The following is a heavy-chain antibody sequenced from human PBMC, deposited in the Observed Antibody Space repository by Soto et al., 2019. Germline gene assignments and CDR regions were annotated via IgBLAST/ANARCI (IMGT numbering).Heavy chain of an antibody. CDR2: VSGSGGST. V-gene: IGHV3-23*01. CDR1: GFTFSNYA. Sequence: GESLKISCAASGFTFSNYAMSWVRQAPGKGLEWVSAVSGSGGSTYYADSVKGRFTISRDNSKNTLYLQMNSLRAEDTAVYYCAKELPTGVGGKHIVVVTAQNKNWFDPWGQGTLVTVSS. CDR3: AKELPTGVGGKHIVVVTAQNKNWFDP. J-gene: IGHJ5*02. D-gene: IGHD2-21*02.